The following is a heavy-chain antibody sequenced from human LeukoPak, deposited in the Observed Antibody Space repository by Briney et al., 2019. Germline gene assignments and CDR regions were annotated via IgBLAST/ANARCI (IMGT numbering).Heavy chain of an antibody. J-gene: IGHJ4*02. Sequence: ASVKVSCKASGYTFTGYYMHWVRQAPGQGLEWMGWINPNSGGTNYAQKFRGRVTMTRDTSISTAYMELSRLRSDDTAVYYCARDLRRYYYDSSGYYTTGKDRWGQGTLVTVSS. CDR3: ARDLRRYYYDSSGYYTTGKDR. CDR1: GYTFTGYY. V-gene: IGHV1-2*02. CDR2: INPNSGGT. D-gene: IGHD3-22*01.